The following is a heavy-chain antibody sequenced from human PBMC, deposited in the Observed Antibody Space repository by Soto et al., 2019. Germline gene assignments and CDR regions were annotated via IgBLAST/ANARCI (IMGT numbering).Heavy chain of an antibody. Sequence: GSGPTLVNPTQTLTLTCTFSGFSLSTSGMCVSWIRQPPGKALEWLARIDWDDDKYYSTSLKTRLTISKDTSKNQVVLTMSNMDPVDTATYYCARSYCSGGSCYPFYWPYWGQGTLVTVSS. CDR3: ARSYCSGGSCYPFYWPY. D-gene: IGHD2-15*01. V-gene: IGHV2-70*11. J-gene: IGHJ4*02. CDR2: IDWDDDK. CDR1: GFSLSTSGMC.